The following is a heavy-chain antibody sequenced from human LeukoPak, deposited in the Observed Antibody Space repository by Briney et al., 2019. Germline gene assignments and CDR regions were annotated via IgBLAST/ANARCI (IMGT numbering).Heavy chain of an antibody. CDR3: ARGYSSSWYYYYMDV. CDR1: GYSISSGYY. Sequence: SETLSLTCTVSGYSISSGYYWGRIRQPPGKGLEWIGSIYHSGSTYYNPSLKSRVTISVDTSKNQFSLKLSSVTAADTAVYYCARGYSSSWYYYYMDVWGKGTTVTVSS. J-gene: IGHJ6*03. CDR2: IYHSGST. V-gene: IGHV4-38-2*02. D-gene: IGHD6-13*01.